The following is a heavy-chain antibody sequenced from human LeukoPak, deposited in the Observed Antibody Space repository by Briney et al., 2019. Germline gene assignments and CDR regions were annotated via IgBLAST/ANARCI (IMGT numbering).Heavy chain of an antibody. CDR2: IKQDGSEK. CDR3: ARGPGLGYCSSMSCYPDY. V-gene: IGHV3-7*01. CDR1: GFTFSSYW. Sequence: GGSLRLSCAASGFTFSSYWMSWVRQAPGKGLEWVANIKQDGSEKYYVDSVKGRFTISRDNAKNSLYLQMNSLRAEDTAVYYCARGPGLGYCSSMSCYPDYWGQGTLVTVSS. D-gene: IGHD2-2*01. J-gene: IGHJ4*02.